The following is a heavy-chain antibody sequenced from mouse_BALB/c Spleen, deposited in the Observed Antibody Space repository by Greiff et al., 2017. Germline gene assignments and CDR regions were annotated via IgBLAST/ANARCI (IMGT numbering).Heavy chain of an antibody. CDR3: ARDGIDGYGGDYYAMDY. V-gene: IGHV5-9-4*01. Sequence: EVKVVESGGGLVKPGGSLKLSCAASGFTFSSYAMSWVRQSPEKRLEWVAEISSGGSYTYYPDTVTGRFTISRDNAKNTLYLEMSSLRSEDTAMYYCARDGIDGYGGDYYAMDYWGQGTSVTVSS. D-gene: IGHD2-3*01. J-gene: IGHJ4*01. CDR1: GFTFSSYA. CDR2: ISSGGSYT.